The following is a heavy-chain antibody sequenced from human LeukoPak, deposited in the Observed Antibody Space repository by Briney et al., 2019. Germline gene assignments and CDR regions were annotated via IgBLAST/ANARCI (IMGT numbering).Heavy chain of an antibody. Sequence: SETLSLTCPVSGGSISSYYWSWIRQPPGKGLEWIGYIYYSGSTNYNPSLKSRVTISVDTSKNQFSLKLSSVTAADTAVYYCARFYYDSSGYRYYFDYWGQGTLVTVSS. CDR2: IYYSGST. D-gene: IGHD3-22*01. J-gene: IGHJ4*02. V-gene: IGHV4-59*01. CDR3: ARFYYDSSGYRYYFDY. CDR1: GGSISSYY.